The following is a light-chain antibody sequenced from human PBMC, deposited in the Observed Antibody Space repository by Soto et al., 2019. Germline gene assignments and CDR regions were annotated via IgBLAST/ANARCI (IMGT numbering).Light chain of an antibody. J-gene: IGKJ4*01. CDR3: QHRTTPFT. Sequence: EIVLTQSPATLSLSPGERATLSCRASQSVSRYLAWYQQKPGQAPRLLIYDASNRATGIPARFSGSGSGTDFTLTISRLEPEDFAVYYCQHRTTPFTFGGGTKVQIK. V-gene: IGKV3-11*01. CDR2: DAS. CDR1: QSVSRY.